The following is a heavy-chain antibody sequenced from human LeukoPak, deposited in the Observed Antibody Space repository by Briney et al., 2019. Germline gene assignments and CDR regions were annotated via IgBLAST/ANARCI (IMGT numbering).Heavy chain of an antibody. CDR1: GFLYNICH. J-gene: IGHJ4*02. D-gene: IGHD3-3*01. Sequence: GGSLSLLCAASGFLYNICHMSGARQARGRGLEWVSAMSGSGGSTFCADSVEGRHTISRHIHENTLYLKKNSLRSGDRDVYYCAKALLRFLKWLPSDYWGQGAMVTVSS. CDR3: AKALLRFLKWLPSDY. CDR2: MSGSGGST. V-gene: IGHV3-23*01.